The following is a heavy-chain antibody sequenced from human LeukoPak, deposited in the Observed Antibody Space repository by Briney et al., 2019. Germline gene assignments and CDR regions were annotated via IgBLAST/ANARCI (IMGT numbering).Heavy chain of an antibody. CDR2: ISGGGGST. D-gene: IGHD5-12*01. CDR1: GFTFSSYA. J-gene: IGHJ4*02. V-gene: IGHV3-23*01. CDR3: AKSGYDAARVYFDS. Sequence: GGSLRLSCAASGFTFSSYAMSWVRQAPGKGLEWVSAISGGGGSTYYAESVKGRFTISRDNSKNTLDLQMNSLRAEDTAIYYCAKSGYDAARVYFDSWGQGTLVTVSS.